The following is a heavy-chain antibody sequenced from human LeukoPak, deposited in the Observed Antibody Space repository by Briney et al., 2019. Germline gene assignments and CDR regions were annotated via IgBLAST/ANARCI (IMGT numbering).Heavy chain of an antibody. J-gene: IGHJ4*02. CDR1: GFTFRRYA. CDR2: ISGSGGST. CDR3: ARDRGRYYGSGSCFDY. D-gene: IGHD3-10*01. V-gene: IGHV3-23*01. Sequence: GGSVRLSCAACGFTFRRYAMRWVGEAPGEGGEGGADISGSGGSTYYADSVKGRFTISRDNSKNTLYLQMGSLRTEDMAVYYCARDRGRYYGSGSCFDYWGPGTLVTVSS.